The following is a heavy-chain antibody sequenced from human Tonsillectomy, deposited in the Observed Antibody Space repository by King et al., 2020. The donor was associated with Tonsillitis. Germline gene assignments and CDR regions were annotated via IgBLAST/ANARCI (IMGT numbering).Heavy chain of an antibody. V-gene: IGHV3-11*05. Sequence: VQLVESGGGLVKPGGSLRLSCAASGFTFSDFYMSWVRQAPGKGLEWISYISSSSSYTNYADSVRGRFSISRDNAKNSLYLQMNSLRADDTAVHYCARVNFGSSGLDAFDIWGQGTMVTVSS. CDR2: ISSSSSYT. CDR1: GFTFSDFY. D-gene: IGHD6-25*01. CDR3: ARVNFGSSGLDAFDI. J-gene: IGHJ3*02.